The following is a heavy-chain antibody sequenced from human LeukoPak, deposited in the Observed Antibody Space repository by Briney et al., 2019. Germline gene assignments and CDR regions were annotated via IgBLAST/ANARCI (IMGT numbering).Heavy chain of an antibody. V-gene: IGHV1-24*01. CDR3: ATALPTSYYFDY. CDR2: FDPEDGET. CDR1: GYTLTELS. J-gene: IGHJ4*02. Sequence: ASVKVSCKVSGYTLTELSTHWVRQAPGKGLEWMGSFDPEDGETINAQKFQGRVTMTEDTSTDTAYMELSSLRSEDTAVYYCATALPTSYYFDYWGQGTLVTVSS.